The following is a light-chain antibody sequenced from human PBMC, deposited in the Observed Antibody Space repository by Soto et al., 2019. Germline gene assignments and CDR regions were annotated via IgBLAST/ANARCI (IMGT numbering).Light chain of an antibody. Sequence: EIVLTQSPGTLSLSPGERATLSCRASQSVSSSYLAWYQQKPDQAPRLVIHGASNRATGIPDRFSGSGSGTDFTLTISRLEPEDFAVYYCQQYGSSPLTFGGGTKV. CDR3: QQYGSSPLT. CDR1: QSVSSSY. J-gene: IGKJ4*01. CDR2: GAS. V-gene: IGKV3-20*01.